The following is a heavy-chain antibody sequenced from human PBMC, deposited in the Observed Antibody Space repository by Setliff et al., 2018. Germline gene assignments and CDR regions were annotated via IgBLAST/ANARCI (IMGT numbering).Heavy chain of an antibody. J-gene: IGHJ4*02. Sequence: PSETLSLTCTVSGYSISSGYIWGWIRQPPGKGLEWVGNIGHTGSINYNPSLKSRLTISRDTSKNQVSLKLNSVTATDTAVYYCAKSIVEDSSGYYPPVDYWGQGTLVTVSS. D-gene: IGHD3-22*01. CDR2: IGHTGSI. CDR3: AKSIVEDSSGYYPPVDY. V-gene: IGHV4-38-2*02. CDR1: GYSISSGYI.